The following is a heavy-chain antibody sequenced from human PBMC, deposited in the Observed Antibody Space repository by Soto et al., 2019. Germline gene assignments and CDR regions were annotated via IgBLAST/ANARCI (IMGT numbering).Heavy chain of an antibody. CDR3: AKGGEAYYYYGMDV. J-gene: IGHJ6*02. CDR2: ISGSGGST. CDR1: GFTFSSYA. Sequence: GGSLRLSCAASGFTFSSYAMSWVRQAPGKGLEWVSAISGSGGSTYYADSVKGRFTISRDNSKNTLYLQMNSLRAEDTAVYYCAKGGEAYYYYGMDVWGQGTTVTVSS. V-gene: IGHV3-23*01.